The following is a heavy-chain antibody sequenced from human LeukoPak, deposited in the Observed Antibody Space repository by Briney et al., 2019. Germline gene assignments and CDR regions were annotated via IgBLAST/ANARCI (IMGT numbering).Heavy chain of an antibody. CDR3: ARGSIVGATFDYFDY. CDR2: IKPNSGGT. J-gene: IGHJ4*02. V-gene: IGHV1-2*02. CDR1: GYTFTGYY. D-gene: IGHD1-26*01. Sequence: ASVKVSCKASGYTFTGYYIHWVRQAPGQGLEWMGWIKPNSGGTNYAQKFQGRVTMTRDTSISTAYMELSRLRSDDTAVYYCARGSIVGATFDYFDYWGQGTLVTVSS.